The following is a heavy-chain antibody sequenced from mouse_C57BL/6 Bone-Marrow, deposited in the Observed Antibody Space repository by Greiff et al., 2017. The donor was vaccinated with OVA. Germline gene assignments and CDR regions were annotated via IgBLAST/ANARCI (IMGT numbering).Heavy chain of an antibody. Sequence: QVQLKESGPGLVQPSQSLSITCTVSGFSFPSYGVHWVRQSPGKGLEWLGVLWSGGSTDYNAAFMSRRSITKDNSKSQVFFKMNSLQADDTAIYCCAGKYVGGWGTGTTGTVST. V-gene: IGHV2-5*01. J-gene: IGHJ1*03. CDR2: LWSGGST. CDR3: AGKYVGG. D-gene: IGHD4-1*01. CDR1: GFSFPSYG.